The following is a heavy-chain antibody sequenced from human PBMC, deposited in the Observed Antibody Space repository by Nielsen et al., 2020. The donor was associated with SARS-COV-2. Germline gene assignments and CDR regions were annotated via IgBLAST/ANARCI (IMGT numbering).Heavy chain of an antibody. D-gene: IGHD6-13*01. V-gene: IGHV3-7*03. CDR1: GFTFSNFW. CDR3: AREPIAADH. J-gene: IGHJ5*02. Sequence: AGSLRLSCAASGFTFSNFWMSWVRQAPGKGLEWVANIKHDGSEMYYVDSVKGRFIISRDSANSSLYLQMNSLRVEDTALYYCAREPIAADHWGQGTLVTVSS. CDR2: IKHDGSEM.